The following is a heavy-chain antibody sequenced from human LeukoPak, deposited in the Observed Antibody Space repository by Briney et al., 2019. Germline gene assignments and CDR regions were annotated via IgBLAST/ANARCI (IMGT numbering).Heavy chain of an antibody. J-gene: IGHJ4*02. CDR3: ARDRSGSYDY. CDR2: MNIDGSEK. D-gene: IGHD1-26*01. CDR1: GFTFSSYW. Sequence: PGGSLRLSCAASGFTFSSYWMGWVRQAPGKRLEWVANMNIDGSEKYYADSVKGRFTISRDNAKNSLYLQMNGLRAEDTAVYYCARDRSGSYDYWGQGTLVTVSS. V-gene: IGHV3-7*01.